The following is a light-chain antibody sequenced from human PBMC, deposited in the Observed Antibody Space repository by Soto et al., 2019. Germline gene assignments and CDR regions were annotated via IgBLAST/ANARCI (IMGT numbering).Light chain of an antibody. CDR1: SSDVGGYNY. J-gene: IGLJ1*01. CDR3: CSYAGSYSYV. CDR2: DVS. Sequence: QSALTQPRSVSGPAGQSVTISCTGTSSDVGGYNYVSWYQQHPGKAPKLMIYDVSKRPSGVPDRFSGSKSGNTASLTISGLQAEDEADYYCCSYAGSYSYVFGTGTKLTVL. V-gene: IGLV2-11*01.